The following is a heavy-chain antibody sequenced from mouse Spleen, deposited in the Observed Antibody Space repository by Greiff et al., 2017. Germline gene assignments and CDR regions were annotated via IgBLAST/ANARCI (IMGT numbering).Heavy chain of an antibody. CDR3: ARRGAYPSLYYAMDY. V-gene: IGHV1-19*01. J-gene: IGHJ4*01. Sequence: EVQLQQSGPVLVKPGASVKMSCKASGYTFTDYYMNWVKQSHGKSLEWIGVINPYNGGTSYNQKFKGKATLTVDKSSSTAYMELNSLTSEDSAVYYCARRGAYPSLYYAMDYWGQGTSVTVSS. CDR1: GYTFTDYY. D-gene: IGHD2-10*01. CDR2: INPYNGGT.